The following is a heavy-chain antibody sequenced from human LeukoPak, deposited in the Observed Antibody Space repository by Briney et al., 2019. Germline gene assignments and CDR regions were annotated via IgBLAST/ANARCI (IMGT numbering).Heavy chain of an antibody. CDR3: ARDLMVRGTTSGYYYYGMDV. J-gene: IGHJ6*02. V-gene: IGHV3-7*01. Sequence: AGGSLRLSCAASGFTFSSYWMSWVRQAPGKGLEWAANIKQDGSEKYYVDSVKGRFTISRDNAKNSLYLQMNSLRAEDTAVYYCARDLMVRGTTSGYYYYGMDVWGQGTTVTVSS. CDR2: IKQDGSEK. CDR1: GFTFSSYW. D-gene: IGHD3-10*01.